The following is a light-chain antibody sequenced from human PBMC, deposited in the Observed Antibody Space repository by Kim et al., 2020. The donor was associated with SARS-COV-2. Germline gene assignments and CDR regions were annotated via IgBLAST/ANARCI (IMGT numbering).Light chain of an antibody. V-gene: IGLV3-21*04. CDR2: YDS. CDR3: QVWDSSSDRWV. J-gene: IGLJ3*02. Sequence: APGKTARITCGGNDIGSKSVHWYQQKPGQAPVLVIYYDSDRPSGIPERFSGSNSGNTATLTISRVEAGDEADYYCQVWDSSSDRWVFGGGTKVTVL. CDR1: DIGSKS.